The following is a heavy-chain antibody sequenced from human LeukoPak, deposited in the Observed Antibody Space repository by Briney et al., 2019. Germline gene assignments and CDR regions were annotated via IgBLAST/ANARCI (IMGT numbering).Heavy chain of an antibody. J-gene: IGHJ4*02. V-gene: IGHV4-39*01. Sequence: PSEPLSLPCPVSGVSISSSSYYWNWIRQPQGKGLEWIGNIKYGGSTYSNPSLKSRVTISVDTSKNQFSLKLSSVTAADTAVFYCARRIGGSAEIDYWGQGTLVTASS. CDR1: GVSISSSSYY. CDR3: ARRIGGSAEIDY. CDR2: IKYGGST. D-gene: IGHD1-26*01.